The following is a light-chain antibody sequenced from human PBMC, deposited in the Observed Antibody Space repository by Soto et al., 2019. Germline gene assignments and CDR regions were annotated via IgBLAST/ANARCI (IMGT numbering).Light chain of an antibody. CDR2: YDD. CDR3: SAWVDSLNGPV. J-gene: IGLJ2*01. CDR1: TPNIGNNA. V-gene: IGLV1-36*01. Sequence: QSVLTQPPSVSAAPRQRVTISCSGSTPNIGNNAVNWYQLLPGKAPKLLIYYDDLLPSGGSDRFSGTQSSTSASLAISGLQSADEADYFFSAWVDSLNGPVFGGGTELTIL.